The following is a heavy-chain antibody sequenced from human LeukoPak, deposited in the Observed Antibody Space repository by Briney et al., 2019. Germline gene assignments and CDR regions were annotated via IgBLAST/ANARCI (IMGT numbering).Heavy chain of an antibody. CDR2: ISYDGSNK. CDR3: AKPLTRLWNDAFDI. D-gene: IGHD5-18*01. CDR1: GFTFSSYG. J-gene: IGHJ3*02. Sequence: GGSLRLSCAASGFTFSSYGMHWVRQAPGKGLEWVAVISYDGSNKYYADSVEGRFTISRDNSKNTLYLQMNSLRAEDTAVYYCAKPLTRLWNDAFDIWGQGTMVTVSS. V-gene: IGHV3-30*18.